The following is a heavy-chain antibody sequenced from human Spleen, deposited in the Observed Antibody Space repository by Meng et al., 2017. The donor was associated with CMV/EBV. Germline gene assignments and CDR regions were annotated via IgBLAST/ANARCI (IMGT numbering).Heavy chain of an antibody. Sequence: GESLKISCAASGFIVRSNYMSWVRQAPGKGLEWVSVIYSGGSSTYYADSVKGRFTISRDNSKNTLYLQMNSLRAEDTAVYYCAKVGPGYCSSTSCHVSWFDPWGQGTLVTVSS. V-gene: IGHV3-23*03. CDR2: IYSGGSST. CDR1: GFIVRSNY. D-gene: IGHD2-2*01. J-gene: IGHJ5*02. CDR3: AKVGPGYCSSTSCHVSWFDP.